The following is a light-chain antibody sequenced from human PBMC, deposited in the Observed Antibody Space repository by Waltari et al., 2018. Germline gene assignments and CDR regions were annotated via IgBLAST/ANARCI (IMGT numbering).Light chain of an antibody. CDR2: DNI. CDR1: NSGSYT. V-gene: IGLV3-21*02. CDR3: QVWDFGRDHLL. J-gene: IGLJ2*01. Sequence: SYVPTQPPSLSVAPGQTSRITCGGNNSGSYTLHWYQQKPGQAPLLVLFDNIDRPSGISERFSGSNAGNTATLTISRVEVGDEADYYCQVWDFGRDHLLFGGGTKLTVL.